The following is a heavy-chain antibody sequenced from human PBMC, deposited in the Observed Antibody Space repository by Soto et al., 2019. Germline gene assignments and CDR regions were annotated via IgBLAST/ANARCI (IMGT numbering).Heavy chain of an antibody. J-gene: IGHJ4*02. D-gene: IGHD6-13*01. CDR2: INASGGST. V-gene: IGHV1-46*01. Sequence: GASVKVSCKASGYTFTSYAMHWVRQAPGQGLKWMGIINASGGSTIYAQKFQGRVTMTRDTSISTAFMELSRLRSDDTAVYYCARGWGTFWREQQLPNYYFDYWGQGTLVTVSS. CDR3: ARGWGTFWREQQLPNYYFDY. CDR1: GYTFTSYA.